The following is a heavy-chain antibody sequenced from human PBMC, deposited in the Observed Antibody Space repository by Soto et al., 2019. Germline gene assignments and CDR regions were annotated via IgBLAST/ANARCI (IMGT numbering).Heavy chain of an antibody. CDR2: ISYDGSNK. J-gene: IGHJ5*02. CDR3: ARDPMTTTNWFDP. V-gene: IGHV3-30-3*01. D-gene: IGHD4-4*01. CDR1: GFTFSSYA. Sequence: QVQLVESGGGVVQPGRSLRLSCAASGFTFSSYAMHWVRQAPGKGLEWVAVISYDGSNKYYADSVKGRFTISRDNSKNTLYLQMNSLRAEDTAVYYCARDPMTTTNWFDPWGQGTLVTVSS.